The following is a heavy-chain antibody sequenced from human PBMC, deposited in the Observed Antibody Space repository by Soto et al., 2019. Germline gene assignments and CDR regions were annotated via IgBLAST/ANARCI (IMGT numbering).Heavy chain of an antibody. V-gene: IGHV3-33*01. J-gene: IGHJ4*02. Sequence: QVQLVESGGGVVQPVRSLRLSCAPSGFTFSSYGMHWVRQAPGKGLEWVAVIWYDGSNKYYADSVKGRFTISRDNSKNTLYLQMNSLRAEDTAVYYCARDRAGHLDYWGQGTLVIDSS. CDR1: GFTFSSYG. CDR2: IWYDGSNK. D-gene: IGHD6-13*01. CDR3: ARDRAGHLDY.